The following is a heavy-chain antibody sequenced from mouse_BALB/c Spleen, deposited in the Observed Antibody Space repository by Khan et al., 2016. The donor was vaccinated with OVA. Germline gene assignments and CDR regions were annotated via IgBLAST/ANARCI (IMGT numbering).Heavy chain of an antibody. Sequence: QVQLKESGPGLVAPSQSLSITCTISGFSLTNYGVHWVRQPPGKGLEWLVVIWSDGSTTYNSDLKSRLNISKDKSKSQAFLKMNSLQNDDPAISYCVRQPDWHYNIMDYWGQGTSVTVSS. CDR1: GFSLTNYG. V-gene: IGHV2-6-1*01. CDR3: VRQPDWHYNIMDY. D-gene: IGHD4-1*01. CDR2: IWSDGST. J-gene: IGHJ4*01.